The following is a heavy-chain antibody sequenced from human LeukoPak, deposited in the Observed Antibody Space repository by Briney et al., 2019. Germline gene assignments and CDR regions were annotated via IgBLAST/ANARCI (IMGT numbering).Heavy chain of an antibody. CDR2: ISSSGGVR. J-gene: IGHJ4*02. D-gene: IGHD3-16*01. Sequence: PGGSLRLSCAASGFTFSSYSMNWVRQAPGKGLEWVSYISSSGGVRFYADSVKGRFSISRDNAKKSLYLQMNSLSAEDTAVYYCARDRNVGDLDFWGLGTLVTVSS. CDR3: ARDRNVGDLDF. CDR1: GFTFSSYS. V-gene: IGHV3-48*04.